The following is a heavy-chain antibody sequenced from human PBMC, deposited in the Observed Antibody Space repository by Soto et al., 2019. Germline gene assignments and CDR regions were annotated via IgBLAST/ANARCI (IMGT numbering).Heavy chain of an antibody. CDR2: ISAYNGNT. J-gene: IGHJ4*02. V-gene: IGHV1-18*01. Sequence: ASVKVSCKASGYTFTSYGISWVRQAPGQGLEWMGWISAYNGNTNYAQKFQGRVTMTTDTSTNTAYMELRSLRSEDTAVYYCATESPPFDYWGQGTLVTVSS. CDR1: GYTFTSYG. CDR3: ATESPPFDY.